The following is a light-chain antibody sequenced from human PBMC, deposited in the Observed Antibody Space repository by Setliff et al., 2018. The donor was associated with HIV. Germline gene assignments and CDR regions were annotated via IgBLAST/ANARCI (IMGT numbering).Light chain of an antibody. J-gene: IGLJ1*01. V-gene: IGLV1-51*01. CDR2: NNN. CDR1: SSNIGSND. Sequence: QSVLTQPPSASGTPGQRVTISCSGSSSNIGSNDVSWFQQLPGTAPKLLIFNNNKRPSGIPDRFSGSKSGTSAALGITGLQTGDEADYYCGAWDNSLSVYVFGSGTKVTVL. CDR3: GAWDNSLSVYV.